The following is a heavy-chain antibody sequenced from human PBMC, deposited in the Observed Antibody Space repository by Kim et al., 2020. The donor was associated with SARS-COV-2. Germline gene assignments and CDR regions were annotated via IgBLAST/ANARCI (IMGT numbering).Heavy chain of an antibody. V-gene: IGHV1-18*01. CDR2: ISAYNGNT. CDR3: ARGSYGSYLPYYYHMDV. CDR1: GYTFTSYG. D-gene: IGHD1-26*01. J-gene: IGHJ6*03. Sequence: ASVKVSCKASGYTFTSYGISWVRQAPGQGLEWMGWISAYNGNTNYAQKLQGRVTMTTDTSTSTAYMELRSLRSDDTAVYYCARGSYGSYLPYYYHMDVWGKGTTLTVSS.